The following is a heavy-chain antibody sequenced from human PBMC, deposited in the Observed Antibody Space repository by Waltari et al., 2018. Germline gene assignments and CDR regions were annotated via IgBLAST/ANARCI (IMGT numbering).Heavy chain of an antibody. Sequence: QVQLVQSGAEVKKPGSSVKVSCKASGGTFSSYAISWVRQAPGQGLEWMGRINPNFGTANYAQEFQGRVTITADESTSTAYMELSSLRSEDTAVYYCAREGTAAASTGAFDIWGQGTMVTVSS. V-gene: IGHV1-69*15. CDR1: GGTFSSYA. CDR3: AREGTAAASTGAFDI. CDR2: INPNFGTA. D-gene: IGHD6-13*01. J-gene: IGHJ3*02.